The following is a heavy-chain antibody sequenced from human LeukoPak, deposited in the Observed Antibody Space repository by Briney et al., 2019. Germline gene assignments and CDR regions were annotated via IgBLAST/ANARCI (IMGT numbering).Heavy chain of an antibody. D-gene: IGHD5-12*01. J-gene: IGHJ4*02. CDR2: IIPILGIA. CDR3: ARDRSWLRASYFDY. CDR1: GGTFSSYA. V-gene: IGHV1-69*04. Sequence: SVEVSCKASGGTFSSYAISWVRQAPGQGLEWMGRIIPILGIANYAQKFQGRVTITADKSTSTAYMELSSLRSEDTAVYYCARDRSWLRASYFDYWGQGTLVTVSS.